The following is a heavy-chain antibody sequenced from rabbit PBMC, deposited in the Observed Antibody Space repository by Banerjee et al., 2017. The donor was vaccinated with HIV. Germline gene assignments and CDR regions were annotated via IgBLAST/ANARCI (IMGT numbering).Heavy chain of an antibody. Sequence: QEQLEESGGGLVQPEGSLTLTCTASGFSFNNKYVMCWVRQAPGKGLEWIGCINTSSGNTVYASWAKGRFTISKTSSTTVTLQMTSLTAADTATYFCGRDRDGDAGYGSLALWGPGTLVTAS. CDR2: INTSSGNT. V-gene: IGHV1S45*01. CDR1: GFSFNNKYV. D-gene: IGHD6-1*01. CDR3: GRDRDGDAGYGSLAL. J-gene: IGHJ4*01.